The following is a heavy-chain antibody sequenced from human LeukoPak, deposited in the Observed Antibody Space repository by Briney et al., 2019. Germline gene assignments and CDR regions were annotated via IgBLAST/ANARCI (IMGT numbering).Heavy chain of an antibody. Sequence: GGSLRLSCVASGYTFSTYWMHWVRQGPGKGLVWVSRINEDGSSTSYAESVRGRFTISRDNAKNTLYLQMNSLRAEDTAVYYCARDWGYYYYYGMDVWGQGTTVTVSS. V-gene: IGHV3-74*01. CDR3: ARDWGYYYYYGMDV. CDR1: GYTFSTYW. CDR2: INEDGSST. J-gene: IGHJ6*02. D-gene: IGHD3-16*01.